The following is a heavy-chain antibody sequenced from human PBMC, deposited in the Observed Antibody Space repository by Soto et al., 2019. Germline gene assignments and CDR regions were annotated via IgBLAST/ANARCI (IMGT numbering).Heavy chain of an antibody. J-gene: IGHJ6*02. CDR1: GYTFASYY. V-gene: IGHV1-46*01. Sequence: ASVNVSCKASGYTFASYYMHWVRQAPGQGLEWMGIINPSGGSTSYAQKFQGRVTMTRDTSTSTVYMELSSLRSEDTAVYYCAREDTARDYYYYYGTDVWGQGTTVTVSS. D-gene: IGHD5-18*01. CDR2: INPSGGST. CDR3: AREDTARDYYYYYGTDV.